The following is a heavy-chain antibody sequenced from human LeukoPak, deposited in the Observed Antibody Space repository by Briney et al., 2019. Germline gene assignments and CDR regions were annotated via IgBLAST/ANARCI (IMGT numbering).Heavy chain of an antibody. J-gene: IGHJ3*02. Sequence: SGPTLMHPTQTLTLTCTFSGFSLSPRGMGGGWIRQPPGKALEWLARIDWDDDKYYSTSLKTKLTISKDTTKNQVVLTMTNMDPVDTASYCCARGTLAAVDAFDIWGQGTMVTVSS. CDR1: GFSLSPRGMG. CDR2: IDWDDDK. V-gene: IGHV2-70*11. CDR3: ARGTLAAVDAFDI. D-gene: IGHD6-13*01.